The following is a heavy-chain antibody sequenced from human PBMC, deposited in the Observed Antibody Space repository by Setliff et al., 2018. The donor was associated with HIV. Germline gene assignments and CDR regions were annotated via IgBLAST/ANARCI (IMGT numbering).Heavy chain of an antibody. D-gene: IGHD3-10*01. V-gene: IGHV4-4*08. CDR1: SGSISTHY. CDR2: IYTSGTT. J-gene: IGHJ4*02. Sequence: SETLSLTCTVSSGSISTHYWSWIRQPPGKGLEWIGYIYTSGTTYYNPSLKSRVTISIDTSKNQFSLRLTSVTAADTAVYYCARNTRAGDFDYWGQGTLVTVSS. CDR3: ARNTRAGDFDY.